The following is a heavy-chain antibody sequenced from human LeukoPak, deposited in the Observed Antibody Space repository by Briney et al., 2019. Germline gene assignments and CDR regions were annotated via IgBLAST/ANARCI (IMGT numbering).Heavy chain of an antibody. D-gene: IGHD3-3*01. J-gene: IGHJ4*02. CDR1: GFTFSSYA. V-gene: IGHV3-30*02. CDR2: IRYDGSNK. CDR3: AKDQDTIFGVVSY. Sequence: PGGSLRLSCAASGFTFSSYAMSWVRQAPGKGLEWVAFIRYDGSNKYYADSVKGRFTISRDNSKNTLYLQVNSLRAEDTAVYYCAKDQDTIFGVVSYWGQGTLVTVSS.